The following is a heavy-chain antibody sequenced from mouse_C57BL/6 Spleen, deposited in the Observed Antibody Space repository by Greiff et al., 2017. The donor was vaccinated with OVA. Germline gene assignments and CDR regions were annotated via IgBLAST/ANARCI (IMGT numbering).Heavy chain of an antibody. CDR3: ARAYGNYAMDY. CDR1: GYSITSGYY. V-gene: IGHV3-6*01. Sequence: DVQLQESGPGLVKPSQSLSLTCSVTGYSITSGYYWNWIRQFPGNKLEWMGYISYDGSNNYNPSLKNRISITRATSKNQFFLKLNSVTTEDTATYYCARAYGNYAMDYWGQGTSVTVSS. D-gene: IGHD2-1*01. CDR2: ISYDGSN. J-gene: IGHJ4*01.